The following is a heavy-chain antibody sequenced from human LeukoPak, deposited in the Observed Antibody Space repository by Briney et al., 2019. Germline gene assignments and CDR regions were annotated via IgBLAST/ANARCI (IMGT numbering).Heavy chain of an antibody. V-gene: IGHV3-23*01. Sequence: GGSLRLSCAASGFTFSRYAMTWVRQAPGKGLEWVSSIGPSNDTTYYAESVKGRFTISRDNSENTLYLQLNSLRADDTAIYYCVKRSTSGWFYFDYWGQGTLVTVSS. CDR3: VKRSTSGWFYFDY. D-gene: IGHD6-19*01. CDR1: GFTFSRYA. J-gene: IGHJ4*02. CDR2: IGPSNDTT.